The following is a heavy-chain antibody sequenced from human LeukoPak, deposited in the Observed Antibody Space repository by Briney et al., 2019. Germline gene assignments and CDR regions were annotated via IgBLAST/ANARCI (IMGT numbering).Heavy chain of an antibody. V-gene: IGHV4-30-2*01. CDR1: GGSISSGGYS. CDR2: IYHSGST. J-gene: IGHJ4*02. D-gene: IGHD6-6*01. Sequence: PSQTLSLTCAVSGGSISSGGYSWSWIRQPPGKGLEWIGYIYHSGSTYYNPSLKSRVTISVDRSKYQFSLKLSSVTAAETAVGYCARSLGSDFDYWGQGTLVTVSS. CDR3: ARSLGSDFDY.